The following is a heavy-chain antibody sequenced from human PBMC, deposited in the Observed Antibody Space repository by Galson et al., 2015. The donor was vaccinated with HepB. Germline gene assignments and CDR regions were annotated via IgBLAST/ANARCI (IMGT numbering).Heavy chain of an antibody. CDR3: AREAGAGKYYFDY. Sequence: SLRLSCAASGFTVSSNYMSWVRQAPGKGLEWVSVIYSGGSTYYADSVKGRFTISRDNSKNTLYLQMNSLRAEDTAVYYCAREAGAGKYYFDYWGQGTLVTVSS. D-gene: IGHD1-26*01. CDR2: IYSGGST. CDR1: GFTVSSNY. J-gene: IGHJ4*02. V-gene: IGHV3-66*01.